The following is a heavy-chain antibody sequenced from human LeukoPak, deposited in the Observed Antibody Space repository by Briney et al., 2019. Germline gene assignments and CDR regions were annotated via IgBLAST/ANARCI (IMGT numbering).Heavy chain of an antibody. CDR3: AREWHHVFDY. Sequence: SETLSLTCTVSGGSISSYSWSWMRQPAARGLEWIGRIYPRESPNYNPSLKSRVIMSVDKSKNQFSLKLRSVTAADTAVYYCAREWHHVFDYWGQGNLVTVSS. CDR1: GGSISSYS. D-gene: IGHD5-12*01. V-gene: IGHV4-4*07. CDR2: IYPRESP. J-gene: IGHJ4*02.